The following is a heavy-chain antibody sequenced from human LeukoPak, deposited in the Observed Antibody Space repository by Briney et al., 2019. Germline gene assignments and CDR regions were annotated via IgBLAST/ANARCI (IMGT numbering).Heavy chain of an antibody. CDR2: ITNSGTRT. Sequence: GGSLRLSCAASGFTFTTYAMTWVRQAPGKGLEWVSTITNSGTRTYYADSVKGRFTISRDNAKNSLYLQMNSLRAEDTAVYYCARVPLRWGNAFDIWGQGTMVTVSS. D-gene: IGHD4-23*01. CDR3: ARVPLRWGNAFDI. J-gene: IGHJ3*02. CDR1: GFTFTTYA. V-gene: IGHV3-21*01.